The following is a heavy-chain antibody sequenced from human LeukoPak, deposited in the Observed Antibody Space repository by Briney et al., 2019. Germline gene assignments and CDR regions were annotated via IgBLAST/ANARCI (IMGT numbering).Heavy chain of an antibody. J-gene: IGHJ6*03. D-gene: IGHD1-26*01. CDR3: ARIGGGLVPNYYYYMDV. CDR2: ISGSSSYI. V-gene: IGHV3-21*01. Sequence: GGSLRLSCAASGFTFSSYSMNWVRQAPGKGLEWVSSISGSSSYIYCADSVKGRFTISRDNAKNSLYLQMNSLRAEDTAVYYCARIGGGLVPNYYYYMDVWGKGTTVTVSS. CDR1: GFTFSSYS.